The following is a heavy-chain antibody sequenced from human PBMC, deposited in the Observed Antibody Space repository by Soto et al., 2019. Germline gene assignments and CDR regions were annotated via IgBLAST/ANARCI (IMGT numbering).Heavy chain of an antibody. CDR3: AHRPSYCSGGSCYSGFDY. D-gene: IGHD2-15*01. CDR2: TYWDDDK. CDR1: GFSLSTSGVG. V-gene: IGHV2-5*02. Sequence: SGPTLVNPTQTLTLTCTFSGFSLSTSGVGVGWIRQPPGKALEWLALTYWDDDKRYSPSLKSRLTITKDTSKNQVVLTMTNMDPVDTATYYCAHRPSYCSGGSCYSGFDYWGQGTLVTVSS. J-gene: IGHJ4*02.